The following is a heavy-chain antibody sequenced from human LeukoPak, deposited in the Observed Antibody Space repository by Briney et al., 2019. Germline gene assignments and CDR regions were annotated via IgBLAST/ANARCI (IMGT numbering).Heavy chain of an antibody. CDR3: ARDPRSRSYDILTGYSH. J-gene: IGHJ4*02. Sequence: GGSLRLSCAASGFTFSSYAMHWVRQAPGKGLEWVAVILYDGSNKYYADSVKGRFTISRDNSKNTLYLQMNSLRAEDTAVYYCARDPRSRSYDILTGYSHWGQGTLVTVSS. CDR2: ILYDGSNK. V-gene: IGHV3-30*04. CDR1: GFTFSSYA. D-gene: IGHD3-9*01.